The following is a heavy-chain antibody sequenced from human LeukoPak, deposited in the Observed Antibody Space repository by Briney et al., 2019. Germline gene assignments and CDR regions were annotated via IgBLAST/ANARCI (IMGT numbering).Heavy chain of an antibody. V-gene: IGHV1-2*02. Sequence: ASVKVSCKASGYTFIDYYMHWVRQAPGQGLEWMGWVNPKSGGTHYAQRFQGRVTMTRDTSISTAYMELSRLRSDDTAVYYCASPRIRNVFDIWGQGTMVTASS. J-gene: IGHJ3*02. CDR3: ASPRIRNVFDI. D-gene: IGHD1-1*01. CDR2: VNPKSGGT. CDR1: GYTFIDYY.